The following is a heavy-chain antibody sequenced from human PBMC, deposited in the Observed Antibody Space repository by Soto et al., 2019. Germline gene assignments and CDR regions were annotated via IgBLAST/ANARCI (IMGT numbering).Heavy chain of an antibody. Sequence: QITLKESGPTLVKPTQTLTLTCTFSGFSLDTFAVGVNWIRQPPGKPLEWLALIYWDDTKHYSSSLRNRLTXXXXXXXXXXXXXXXXXXXXXXXXXYCAHGSGWLSDQWGQGTLVTVSS. V-gene: IGHV2-5*02. CDR2: IYWDDTK. CDR1: GFSLDTFAVG. D-gene: IGHD6-19*01. CDR3: AHGSGWLSDQ. J-gene: IGHJ4*02.